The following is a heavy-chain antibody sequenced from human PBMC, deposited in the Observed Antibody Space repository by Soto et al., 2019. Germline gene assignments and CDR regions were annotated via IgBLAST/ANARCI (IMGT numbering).Heavy chain of an antibody. CDR2: INPNSGDT. Sequence: RASVKVSCKASGYTFTAFYMHWVRQAPGQGLEWMGWINPNSGDTNYAQKFQGRVTMSRDTSISTAYMELSRLRSDDTAVYYCAKDLVVVVAATAEGMGVWGQGTTVTVSS. CDR3: AKDLVVVVAATAEGMGV. D-gene: IGHD2-15*01. V-gene: IGHV1-2*02. CDR1: GYTFTAFY. J-gene: IGHJ6*02.